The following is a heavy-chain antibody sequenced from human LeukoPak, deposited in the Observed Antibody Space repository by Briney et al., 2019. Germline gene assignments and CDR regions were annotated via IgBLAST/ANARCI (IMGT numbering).Heavy chain of an antibody. CDR3: ARAPIAAASPFDS. V-gene: IGHV4-34*01. D-gene: IGHD6-13*01. Sequence: SETLSLTCAVYGGSFSGFHWSWIRQPPGKGLEWIGEVDHSGTSNYNPSLKSRVTMSVDTSKNQFSLSLTFVTAADTAVYYCARAPIAAASPFDSWGQGNLVTVSS. J-gene: IGHJ4*02. CDR1: GGSFSGFH. CDR2: VDHSGTS.